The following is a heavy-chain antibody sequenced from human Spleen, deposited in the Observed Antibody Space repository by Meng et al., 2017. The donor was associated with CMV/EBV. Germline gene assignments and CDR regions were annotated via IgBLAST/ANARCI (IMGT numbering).Heavy chain of an antibody. V-gene: IGHV4-38-2*02. CDR3: ARAPTPYSSSFDY. CDR2: IYHSGST. D-gene: IGHD6-6*01. J-gene: IGHJ4*02. Sequence: GSLRLSCTVSGYSISSGYYWGWIRQPPGKGLEWIGSIYHSGSTYYNPSLKSRVTISVDTSKNQFSLKLSSVTAADTAVYYCARAPTPYSSSFDYWGQGTLVTVSS. CDR1: GYSISSGYY.